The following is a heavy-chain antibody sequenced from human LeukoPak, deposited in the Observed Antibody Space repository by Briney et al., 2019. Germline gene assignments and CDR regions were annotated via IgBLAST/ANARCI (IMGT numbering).Heavy chain of an antibody. D-gene: IGHD6-19*01. J-gene: IGHJ4*02. Sequence: GGSLRLSCAASGFTFSSYGMHWVRQAPGKGLEWVAVISYDGSNKYYADSVKGRFTISRDNSKNTLYLQMNSLRAEDTAVYYCAKDLVPGAVAGSVTLDYWGQGTLVTVSS. V-gene: IGHV3-30*18. CDR1: GFTFSSYG. CDR3: AKDLVPGAVAGSVTLDY. CDR2: ISYDGSNK.